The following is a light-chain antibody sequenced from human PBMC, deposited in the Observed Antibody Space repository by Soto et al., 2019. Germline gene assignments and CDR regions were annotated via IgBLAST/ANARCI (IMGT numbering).Light chain of an antibody. CDR1: SSDVGSYNL. Sequence: QSALTQPASVSGSPGQSITISCTGTSSDVGSYNLVSWYQQHPGKAPRLMIYEVNKRPSGVPDRFSGSKSGNTASLTVSGLQAEDEADYYCSSYVGSNRGVFGGGTQLTVL. J-gene: IGLJ3*02. V-gene: IGLV2-23*02. CDR3: SSYVGSNRGV. CDR2: EVN.